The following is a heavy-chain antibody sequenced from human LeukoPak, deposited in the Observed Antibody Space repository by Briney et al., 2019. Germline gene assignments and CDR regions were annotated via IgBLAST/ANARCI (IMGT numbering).Heavy chain of an antibody. D-gene: IGHD1-26*01. J-gene: IGHJ5*02. CDR1: GGSISSSSDY. V-gene: IGHV4-39*01. CDR3: ARIVGAGFDP. Sequence: SETLTLTCTVSGGSISSSSDYWGWIRQPPGKGLEWIGSIYYSGSTYYNPSLKSRVTISVDTSKNQFSLKLSSVTAADTAVYYCARIVGAGFDPRGQGTLVTVSS. CDR2: IYYSGST.